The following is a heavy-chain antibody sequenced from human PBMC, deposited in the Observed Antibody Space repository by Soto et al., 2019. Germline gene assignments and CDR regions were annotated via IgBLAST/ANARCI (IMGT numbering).Heavy chain of an antibody. V-gene: IGHV4-34*01. J-gene: IGHJ4*02. D-gene: IGHD3-9*01. CDR3: ARAKYYAILTGSYCFDY. CDR2: INHSGST. Sequence: QVQLQQWGAGLLKPSETLSLTCAVYGGSFSGYYWSWIRQPPGKGLEWIGEINHSGSTNYNPSLKSRVTISVDTSKNQFSLKLSSVTAADTAVYYCARAKYYAILTGSYCFDYWGQGTLVTVSS. CDR1: GGSFSGYY.